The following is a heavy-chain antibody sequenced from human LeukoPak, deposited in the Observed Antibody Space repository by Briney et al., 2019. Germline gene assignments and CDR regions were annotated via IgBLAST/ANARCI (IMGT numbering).Heavy chain of an antibody. D-gene: IGHD6-13*01. J-gene: IGHJ4*02. CDR3: ARGYSSSWEVLHFDY. Sequence: GGSLRLSCAASGFTFSRDSMNWVRQAPGKGLEWVAYINGGGSPIYYADSVRGRFTISRDNAKSSLYLQMNSLRAEDTAVYYCARGYSSSWEVLHFDYWGQGTLVTVSS. CDR2: INGGGSPI. V-gene: IGHV3-48*01. CDR1: GFTFSRDS.